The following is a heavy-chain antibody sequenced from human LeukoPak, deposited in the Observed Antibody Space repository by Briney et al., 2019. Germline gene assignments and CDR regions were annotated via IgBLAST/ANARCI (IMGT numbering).Heavy chain of an antibody. D-gene: IGHD2-8*01. CDR3: ARVDYCSKGVCVDFDY. CDR2: INPNSGGT. V-gene: IGHV1-2*02. Sequence: ASLKITCKASGCNFTGNYMHCVRQAIGQGREWMVWINPNSGGTKYARKSQDRVTMTRDTSISTAYMELSMLRSDDTAVYFCARVDYCSKGVCVDFDYWGQGTLITVSS. CDR1: GCNFTGNY. J-gene: IGHJ4*02.